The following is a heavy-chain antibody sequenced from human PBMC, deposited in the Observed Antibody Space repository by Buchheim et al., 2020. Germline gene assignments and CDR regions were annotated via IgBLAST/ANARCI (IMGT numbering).Heavy chain of an antibody. CDR1: GFTFSSYA. J-gene: IGHJ6*02. V-gene: IGHV3-30*14. CDR2: ISYDGSNK. Sequence: QVQLVESGGGVVQPGRSLRLSCAASGFTFSSYAMHWVRQAPGKGLEWVAVISYDGSNKYYADSVKGRFTISRDNSKNTLYLQMNSLRAEDTAVYYCTRDIGAVAGKKWYYGMDVWGQGTT. CDR3: TRDIGAVAGKKWYYGMDV. D-gene: IGHD6-19*01.